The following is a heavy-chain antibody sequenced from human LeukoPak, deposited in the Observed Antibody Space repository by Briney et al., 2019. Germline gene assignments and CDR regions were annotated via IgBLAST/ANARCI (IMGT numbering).Heavy chain of an antibody. CDR1: GGTFSSYA. J-gene: IGHJ6*02. Sequence: SVKVSCKASGGTFSSYAISWVRQAPRQGLEWMGGIIPIFGTANYAQKFQGRVAITADESTSTAYMELSSLRSEDTAVYYCARRGIAVAGVDLEDYYGMDVWGQGTTVTVSS. V-gene: IGHV1-69*01. CDR3: ARRGIAVAGVDLEDYYGMDV. CDR2: IIPIFGTA. D-gene: IGHD6-19*01.